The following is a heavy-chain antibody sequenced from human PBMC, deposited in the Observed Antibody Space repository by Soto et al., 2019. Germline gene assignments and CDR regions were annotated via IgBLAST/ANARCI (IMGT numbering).Heavy chain of an antibody. CDR3: ARVHYDFWSGYYLATKAYYFDY. CDR2: ISSSGSTI. CDR1: GFTFSSYE. J-gene: IGHJ4*02. Sequence: GGSLRLSCAASGFTFSSYEMNWVRQAPGKGLEWVSYISSSGSTIYYADSVKGRFTISRDNAKNSLYLQMNGLRAEDTAVYYCARVHYDFWSGYYLATKAYYFDYWGQGTLVTVSS. D-gene: IGHD3-3*01. V-gene: IGHV3-48*03.